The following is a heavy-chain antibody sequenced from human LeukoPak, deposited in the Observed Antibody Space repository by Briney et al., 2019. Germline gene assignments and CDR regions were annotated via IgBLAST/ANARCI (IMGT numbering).Heavy chain of an antibody. D-gene: IGHD6-19*01. CDR2: IYYSGST. Sequence: SETLSLTCAVSGGSISSGGYSWSWIRQPPGKGLEWIGYIYYSGSTNYNPSLKSRVTISVDTSKNQFSLKLNSVTAADTAVYYCARGSGWYRPCDYWGQGTLVTVSS. V-gene: IGHV4-61*08. J-gene: IGHJ4*02. CDR3: ARGSGWYRPCDY. CDR1: GGSISSGGYS.